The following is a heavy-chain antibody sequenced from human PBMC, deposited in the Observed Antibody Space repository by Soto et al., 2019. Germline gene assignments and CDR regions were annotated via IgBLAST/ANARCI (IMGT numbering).Heavy chain of an antibody. CDR3: AKEYILTGYYDGPPFDY. D-gene: IGHD3-9*01. CDR2: ISGSGGST. CDR1: GFTFSSYA. Sequence: GGPLRLSCAASGFTFSSYAMSWVRQATGKGLEWVSAISGSGGSTYYADSVKGRFTISRDNSKNTLYLQMNSLKAEDTAVYYCAKEYILTGYYDGPPFDYWGQGTLVTVSS. V-gene: IGHV3-23*01. J-gene: IGHJ4*02.